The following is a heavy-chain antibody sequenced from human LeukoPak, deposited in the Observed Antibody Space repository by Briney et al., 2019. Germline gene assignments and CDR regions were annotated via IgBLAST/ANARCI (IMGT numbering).Heavy chain of an antibody. V-gene: IGHV1-18*01. CDR2: ISAYNGNT. J-gene: IGHJ4*02. Sequence: ASVKVSCKASGYTFTSYDINWVRQATGQGLEWMGWISAYNGNTNYAQKLQGRVTMTTDTSTSTAYMELRSLRSDDTAVYYCARSRRYYDILTGYWGREEYWGQGTLVTVSS. CDR1: GYTFTSYD. D-gene: IGHD3-9*01. CDR3: ARSRRYYDILTGYWGREEY.